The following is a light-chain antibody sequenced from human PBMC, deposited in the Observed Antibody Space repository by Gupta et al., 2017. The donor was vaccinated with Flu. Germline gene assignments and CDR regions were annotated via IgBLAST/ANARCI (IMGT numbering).Light chain of an antibody. V-gene: IGKV3-20*01. CDR1: QSVSSSY. Sequence: EIVLTQPPVTLSLSAGERATLSCRASQSVSSSYLAWYQQTPGQAPRLLINGASSRATGIPDRFSGSGSGADFTITISRLEPEDFAVYYCQQYGSSLRTFGQGTRLEIK. CDR2: GAS. J-gene: IGKJ5*01. CDR3: QQYGSSLRT.